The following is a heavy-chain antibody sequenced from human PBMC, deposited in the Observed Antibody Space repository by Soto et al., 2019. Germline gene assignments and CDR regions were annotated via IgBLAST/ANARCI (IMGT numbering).Heavy chain of an antibody. D-gene: IGHD1-26*01. CDR1: GFTFNNYF. CDR2: ISPYDGST. J-gene: IGHJ6*02. V-gene: IGHV1-46*02. CDR3: ARGDGRGSTGFYYCYGMDV. Sequence: QVQLVQSGAEVKKPGASVKVSCKASGFTFNNYFFHWVRQAPRQGLEWMGIISPYDGSTNYEQSLQGRVTTTSDTSTSTVYMELSSLRSEDTAVYYCARGDGRGSTGFYYCYGMDVWGHATTVTVS.